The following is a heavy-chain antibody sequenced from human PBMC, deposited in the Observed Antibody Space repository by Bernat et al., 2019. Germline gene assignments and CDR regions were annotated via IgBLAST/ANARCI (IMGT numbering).Heavy chain of an antibody. CDR1: GFTFRNYA. J-gene: IGHJ4*02. Sequence: EVQVLESGGGLVQPGESLRLSCGASGFTFRNYAMSWVRQAPGKGLEWVSGINNSGGTTYDADSVKGRFTISRDNSKNTLYLQMNSLRAEDTAVYYWAKGGPGALNPMNYNFDYWGQGTLVTVSS. D-gene: IGHD1-7*01. CDR2: INNSGGTT. V-gene: IGHV3-23*01. CDR3: AKGGPGALNPMNYNFDY.